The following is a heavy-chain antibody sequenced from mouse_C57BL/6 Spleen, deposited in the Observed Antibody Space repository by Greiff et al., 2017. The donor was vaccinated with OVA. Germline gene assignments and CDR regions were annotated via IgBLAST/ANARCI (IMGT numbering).Heavy chain of an antibody. CDR1: GYTFTTYP. J-gene: IGHJ4*01. V-gene: IGHV1-47*01. Sequence: QVQLKESGAELVKPGASVKMSCKASGYTFTTYPIEWMKQNHGKSLEWIGNFHPYNDDTKYNEKFKGKATLTVEKSSSTVYLELSRLTSDDSAVYYCARSFYGYYYAMDYWGQGTSVTVSS. CDR2: FHPYNDDT. CDR3: ARSFYGYYYAMDY. D-gene: IGHD1-1*01.